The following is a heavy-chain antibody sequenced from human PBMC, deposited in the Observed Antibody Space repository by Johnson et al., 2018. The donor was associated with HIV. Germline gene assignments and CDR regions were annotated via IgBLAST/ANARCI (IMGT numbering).Heavy chain of an antibody. CDR1: GFTFSSFA. J-gene: IGHJ3*02. Sequence: QVQLVESGGGVVQPGTSLRLSCAASGFTFSSFAMHWVRQAPGKGLEWMAFISYDGSNKYFTDSVRGRFTISRDNSKNTLFLQMNSLRAEDTAVYYCASLSSSLFGAFDIWGQGTMVTVSS. CDR3: ASLSSSLFGAFDI. D-gene: IGHD6-13*01. V-gene: IGHV3-30-3*01. CDR2: ISYDGSNK.